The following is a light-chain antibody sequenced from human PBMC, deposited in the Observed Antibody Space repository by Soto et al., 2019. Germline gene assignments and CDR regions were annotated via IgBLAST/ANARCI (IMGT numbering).Light chain of an antibody. J-gene: IGKJ1*01. Sequence: DIRMTQSPSTLSGSVGDRVTITCRASQTISSWLAWYQQKPGKAPKLLIYKASTLKSGVPSRFSGSGSGTEFTITISSLQPDDFATYYCQHYTSYSEAFGQGTKVELK. CDR3: QHYTSYSEA. V-gene: IGKV1-5*03. CDR2: KAS. CDR1: QTISSW.